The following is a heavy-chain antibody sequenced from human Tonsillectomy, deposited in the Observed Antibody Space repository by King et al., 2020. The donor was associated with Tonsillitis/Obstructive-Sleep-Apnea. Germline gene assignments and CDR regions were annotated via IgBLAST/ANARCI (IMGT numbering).Heavy chain of an antibody. V-gene: IGHV1-69*09. J-gene: IGHJ4*02. CDR3: ARDAGYCTTTSCYKPLDY. CDR2: IIPIFNIA. CDR1: GGPFSGYA. D-gene: IGHD2-2*02. Sequence: LQLVQSGAEVKKPGSSVKVSCKASGGPFSGYAINWVRQAPGQWLEWMGRIIPIFNIANYAQKFQGRVTITADKSTSTAYMELNSLRSEDTAMYYCARDAGYCTTTSCYKPLDYWGQGTLVTVSS.